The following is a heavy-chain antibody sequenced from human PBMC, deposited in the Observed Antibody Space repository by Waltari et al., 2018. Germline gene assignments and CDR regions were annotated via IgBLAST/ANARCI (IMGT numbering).Heavy chain of an antibody. CDR2: INPNSGGT. D-gene: IGHD3-10*01. CDR1: GYTFTGYY. CDR3: ATITMVRGVIDY. Sequence: QVQLVQSGAEVKKPGASVKVSCKASGYTFTGYYMHWVRQAPGQGLEWMGWINPNSGGTNDAQKFQGRVTMTRDTSISTAYMELSRLRSDDTAVYYCATITMVRGVIDYWGQGTLVTVSS. V-gene: IGHV1-2*02. J-gene: IGHJ4*02.